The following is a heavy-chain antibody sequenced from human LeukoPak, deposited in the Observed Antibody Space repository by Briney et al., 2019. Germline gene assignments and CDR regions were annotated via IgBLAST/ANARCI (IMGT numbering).Heavy chain of an antibody. V-gene: IGHV3-7*01. CDR2: IGLDGSQQ. CDR3: GGEPRMLAY. D-gene: IGHD3-10*02. CDR1: GFAFSGYW. J-gene: IGHJ4*02. Sequence: PGGSLRLSCAASGFAFSGYWMSWVRQAPGKGLEWVASIGLDGSQQKYADSVKGRFTISRDNAKNSLFLQMIGLRAEDTAVYYCGGEPRMLAYWGQGTLVTVPS.